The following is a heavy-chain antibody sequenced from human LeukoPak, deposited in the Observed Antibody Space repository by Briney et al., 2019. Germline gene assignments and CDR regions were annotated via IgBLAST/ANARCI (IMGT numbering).Heavy chain of an antibody. Sequence: GGSLRLSCAASGFTFSSYGMSWVRQAPGKGLEWVSAISGSGGSTYYADSVKGRFTISRDNSKNTLYLQMGSLRAEDMAVYYCARGRVGATHWGQGTLVTVSS. CDR2: ISGSGGST. V-gene: IGHV3-23*01. CDR1: GFTFSSYG. D-gene: IGHD1-26*01. J-gene: IGHJ4*02. CDR3: ARGRVGATH.